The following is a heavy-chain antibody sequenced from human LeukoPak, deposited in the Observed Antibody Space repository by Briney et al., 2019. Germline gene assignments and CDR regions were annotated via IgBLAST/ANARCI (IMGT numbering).Heavy chain of an antibody. J-gene: IGHJ3*02. CDR1: GSTFSTYY. CDR3: AAQSMITFGGVIAAHAFDI. V-gene: IGHV1-46*01. D-gene: IGHD3-16*01. Sequence: GASVKVSCKASGSTFSTYYIDWVRQAPGQGLEWMGIINPSGGSTSYAQKFQGRVPMTRDMSTSTVYMELSSLRSEDTAVYYCAAQSMITFGGVIAAHAFDIWGQGTMVTVSS. CDR2: INPSGGST.